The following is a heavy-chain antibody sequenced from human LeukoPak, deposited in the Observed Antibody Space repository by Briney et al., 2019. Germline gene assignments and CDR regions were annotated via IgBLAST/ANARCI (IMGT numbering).Heavy chain of an antibody. J-gene: IGHJ4*02. CDR2: IKSKTDGGTT. V-gene: IGHV3-15*01. D-gene: IGHD3-3*01. Sequence: GGSLRLSCAASGFTFSNAWMSWVRQAPGKGLEWVGRIKSKTDGGTTDYAAPVKGRFTISRDDSKNTLYLQMNSLKTEDTAVYYCTTVQPTELRFLEWLLPFDYWGQGTLVTVSS. CDR3: TTVQPTELRFLEWLLPFDY. CDR1: GFTFSNAW.